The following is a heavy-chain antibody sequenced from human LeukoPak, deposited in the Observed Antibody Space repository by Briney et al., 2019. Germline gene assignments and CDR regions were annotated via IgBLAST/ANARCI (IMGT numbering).Heavy chain of an antibody. Sequence: ASVKVSCKASGYAFTGYFMHWVRQAPGQGLEWMGWINPNSGGTNYAQKFQGRVTMTRDTSISTAYMELSSLRSEDTAVYYCARDTGDCSSTSCYLSYYMDVWGKGTTVTISS. V-gene: IGHV1-2*02. CDR1: GYAFTGYF. CDR3: ARDTGDCSSTSCYLSYYMDV. CDR2: INPNSGGT. J-gene: IGHJ6*03. D-gene: IGHD2-2*01.